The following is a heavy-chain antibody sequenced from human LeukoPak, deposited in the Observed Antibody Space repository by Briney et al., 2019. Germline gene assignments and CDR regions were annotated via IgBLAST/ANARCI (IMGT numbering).Heavy chain of an antibody. CDR1: GFTFSTYW. D-gene: IGHD6-6*01. CDR2: IKEDGSEK. V-gene: IGHV3-7*04. J-gene: IGHJ2*01. CDR3: ARVLGYFDL. Sequence: GGSLRLSCAASGFTFSTYWMNWVRQAPGKGLEWVAHIKEDGSEKFYVDSVRGRFTISRDNAKNSLFLQVNSLRAEDTAVYYCARVLGYFDLWGRGTLVTVSS.